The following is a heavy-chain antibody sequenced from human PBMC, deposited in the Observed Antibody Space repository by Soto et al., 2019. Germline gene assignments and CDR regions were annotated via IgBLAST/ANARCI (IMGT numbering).Heavy chain of an antibody. CDR3: ARGGEGAISFDY. D-gene: IGHD1-26*01. J-gene: IGHJ4*02. Sequence: QVQLVESGGGVVQPGRSLRLSCAASGFTFSTYPMHWVRQAPGKWLEWVAVISYDGSNKYYADSVKGRFTISRDNSKNTPYLQINSLRADDTAVYYCARGGEGAISFDYWGQGTLVTVSS. CDR2: ISYDGSNK. CDR1: GFTFSTYP. V-gene: IGHV3-30-3*01.